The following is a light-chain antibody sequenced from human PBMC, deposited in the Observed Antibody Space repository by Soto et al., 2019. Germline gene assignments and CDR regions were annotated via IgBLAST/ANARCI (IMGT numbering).Light chain of an antibody. CDR2: YDS. J-gene: IGLJ2*01. Sequence: SSELTQPPSVSVAPGKTARITCGGNNVGSKSVHWYQQRPGQAPVLVIFYDSDRPSGIPERFSGSNSGNTATLTISRVEAGDEADYYCQVWDGSSEQVVFGGGTKLTVL. V-gene: IGLV3-21*04. CDR1: NVGSKS. CDR3: QVWDGSSEQVV.